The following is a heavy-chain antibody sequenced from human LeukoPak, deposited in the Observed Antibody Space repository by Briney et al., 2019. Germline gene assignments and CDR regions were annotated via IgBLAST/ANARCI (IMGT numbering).Heavy chain of an antibody. CDR2: IYYSGST. J-gene: IGHJ5*02. V-gene: IGHV4-59*01. D-gene: IGHD3-22*01. Sequence: PSETLSLTCTVSGGSISSYYWSWIRQPPGKGLEWIGYIYYSGSTNYNPSLKSRVTISVDTSKNQFSLKLSSVTAVDTAVYYCAREVNSMIVFAGFDPWGQGTLVTVSS. CDR1: GGSISSYY. CDR3: AREVNSMIVFAGFDP.